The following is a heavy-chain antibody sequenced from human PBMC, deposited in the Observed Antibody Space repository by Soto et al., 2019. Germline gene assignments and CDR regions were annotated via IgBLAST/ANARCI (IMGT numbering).Heavy chain of an antibody. V-gene: IGHV4-34*01. Sequence: SETLSLTCAVYGGSFSGYYLSWIRQPPGKGLEWIGEINHSGSTNYNPSLKSRVTISVDTSKNQFSLKLSSVTAADTAVYYCARSYYDYVWGSYRYIAFDYWGQGTLVTVSS. CDR2: INHSGST. CDR1: GGSFSGYY. J-gene: IGHJ4*02. CDR3: ARSYYDYVWGSYRYIAFDY. D-gene: IGHD3-16*02.